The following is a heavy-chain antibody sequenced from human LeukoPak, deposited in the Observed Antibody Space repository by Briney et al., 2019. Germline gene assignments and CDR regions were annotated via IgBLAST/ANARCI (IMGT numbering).Heavy chain of an antibody. Sequence: QPGGSLRLSCAASGFSFSTDWMTWVRQATGKGLEWVANIKGDESEKYYVDSVMGRFTISRDNAKNSLYLQMNSLRAEDTAVYYCATSGYSYALNYWGQGTLVTVSS. J-gene: IGHJ1*01. D-gene: IGHD2-2*03. CDR1: GFSFSTDW. CDR3: ATSGYSYALNY. CDR2: IKGDESEK. V-gene: IGHV3-7*01.